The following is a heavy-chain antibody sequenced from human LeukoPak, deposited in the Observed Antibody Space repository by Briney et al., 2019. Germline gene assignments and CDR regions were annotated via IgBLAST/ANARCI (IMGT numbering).Heavy chain of an antibody. D-gene: IGHD3-10*01. CDR1: GFSFSNSG. V-gene: IGHV3-33*06. Sequence: GTSLRLSCAASGFSFSNSGMHWVRQAPGKGLEWVAVMWFDGSNKYYADSVKGRFTISRGNSKNTLYLQMNSLRAEDTAVYYCAKEGVTMVRGVSILWYGMDVWGQGTTVTVSS. CDR2: MWFDGSNK. J-gene: IGHJ6*02. CDR3: AKEGVTMVRGVSILWYGMDV.